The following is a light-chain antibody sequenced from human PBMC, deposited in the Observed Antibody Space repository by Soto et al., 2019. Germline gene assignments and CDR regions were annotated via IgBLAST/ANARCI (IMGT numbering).Light chain of an antibody. CDR2: EVS. CDR1: SSDVGGYNY. CDR3: SSYTTISTVV. Sequence: QSALTQPPSASGSPGQSVTISCAGTSSDVGGYNYVSWYQQYPGKVPKLMIYEVSERPSGVPDRFSGSKSGNTAFLTVSGLQAEDEADYYCSSYTTISTVVFGGGTKLTVL. J-gene: IGLJ2*01. V-gene: IGLV2-8*01.